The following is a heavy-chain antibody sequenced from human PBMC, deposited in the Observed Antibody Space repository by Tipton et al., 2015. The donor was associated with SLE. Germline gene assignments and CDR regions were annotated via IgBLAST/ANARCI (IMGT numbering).Heavy chain of an antibody. CDR1: GGSISSHY. J-gene: IGHJ4*02. V-gene: IGHV4-59*11. Sequence: TLSLTCTVSGGSISSHYWSWIRQPPGKGLEWIGYIYYSGSTNYNPPPKSRVTISVDTSKNQFSLKLSSVTAADTAVYYCARGVIMATPDYWGQGTLVTVSS. D-gene: IGHD5-24*01. CDR3: ARGVIMATPDY. CDR2: IYYSGST.